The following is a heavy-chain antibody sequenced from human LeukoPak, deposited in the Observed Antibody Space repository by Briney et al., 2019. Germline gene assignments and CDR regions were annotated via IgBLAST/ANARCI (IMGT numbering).Heavy chain of an antibody. CDR3: AKAFWSGYYIPMEAFDI. CDR1: GFTFDDYA. D-gene: IGHD3-3*01. CDR2: ISGDGGST. Sequence: PGGSLRLSCAASGFTFDDYAMHWVRQAPGKGLEWVSLISGDGGSTYYADSVKGRFTISRDNSKNSLYLQMNSLRTEDTALYYCAKAFWSGYYIPMEAFDIWGQGTMVTVSS. J-gene: IGHJ3*02. V-gene: IGHV3-43*02.